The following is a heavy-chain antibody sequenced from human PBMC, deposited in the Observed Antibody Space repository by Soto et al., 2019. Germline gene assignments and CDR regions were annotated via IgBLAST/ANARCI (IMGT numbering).Heavy chain of an antibody. CDR3: ARHWITMVRGVCHFDY. J-gene: IGHJ4*02. CDR1: GDSVSSNSAA. CDR2: TYYRSKWYN. D-gene: IGHD3-10*01. Sequence: PSQTLSLTCAISGDSVSSNSAAWNWIRRSPSRGLEWLGRTYYRSKWYNDYAVSVKSRITINPDTSKNQFSLKLISVTAADTAVYYCARHWITMVRGVCHFDYWGQGTLVTVSS. V-gene: IGHV6-1*01.